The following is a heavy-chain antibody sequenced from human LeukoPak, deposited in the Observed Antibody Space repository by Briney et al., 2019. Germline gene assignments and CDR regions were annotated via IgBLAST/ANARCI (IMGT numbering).Heavy chain of an antibody. CDR1: GWSFSGYY. CDR3: AGVVAAAGTPLYYGMDV. J-gene: IGHJ6*02. CDR2: IYYSGST. V-gene: IGHV4-59*08. D-gene: IGHD6-13*01. Sequence: SETLSLTCAAYGWSFSGYYWSWIRQSPGKGLEWIGYIYYSGSTNYNPSLKSRVTISVDTSKNQSSLKLSSVTAADTAVYYCAGVVAAAGTPLYYGMDVWGQGTTVTVSS.